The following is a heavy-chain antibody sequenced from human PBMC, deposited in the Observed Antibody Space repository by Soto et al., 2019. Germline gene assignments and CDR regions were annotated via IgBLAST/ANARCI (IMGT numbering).Heavy chain of an antibody. J-gene: IGHJ5*02. D-gene: IGHD4-17*01. V-gene: IGHV4-30-4*01. CDR1: GGSISSGDYC. Sequence: QVQLQESGPGLVKPSQTLSLTCTVSGGSISSGDYCWSWIRQPPGKGLEWIGYIYYSGSTYYNPSLKSRVTLSVETSKSQFALKLSSVTAADTTVYYCARGNYGDSPVYNWFDLWGQGTLVTVSS. CDR2: IYYSGST. CDR3: ARGNYGDSPVYNWFDL.